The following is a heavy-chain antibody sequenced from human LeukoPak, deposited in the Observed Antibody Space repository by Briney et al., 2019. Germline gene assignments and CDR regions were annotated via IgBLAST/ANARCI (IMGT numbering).Heavy chain of an antibody. CDR2: IRYDGSNI. CDR1: GFIFRSYG. Sequence: PGGSLRLSCAASGFIFRSYGMHWVRQAPGKGLEWVAFIRYDGSNIYYADSVKGRFTISRDNSKNTLSLQMNSLRAEDSAVYYCARGGYYNVLTGFRGRILGFDYWGQGTLVTVSS. J-gene: IGHJ4*02. D-gene: IGHD3-9*01. CDR3: ARGGYYNVLTGFRGRILGFDY. V-gene: IGHV3-30*02.